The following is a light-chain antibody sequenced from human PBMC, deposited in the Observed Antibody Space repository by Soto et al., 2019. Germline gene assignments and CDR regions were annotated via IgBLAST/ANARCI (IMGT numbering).Light chain of an antibody. J-gene: IGKJ4*01. CDR3: MQTLRLPRT. V-gene: IGKV2-28*01. CDR1: ENRLYDDGSIY. Sequence: DIVMTQSPLSLPVTPGEPASISCRSSENRLYDDGSIYMDWYVKKPGQSPQLVLYLGSNRASAVPDRFSGSGTGTEFTLRISGVEAEDIGVYYCMQTLRLPRTFGGQTKVHLK. CDR2: LGS.